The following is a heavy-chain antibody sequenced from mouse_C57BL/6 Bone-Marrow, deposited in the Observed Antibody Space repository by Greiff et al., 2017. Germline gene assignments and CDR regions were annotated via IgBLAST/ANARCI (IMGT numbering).Heavy chain of an antibody. Sequence: VKLMESGAELVRPGASVTLSCKASGYTFTDYEMHWVKQTPVHGLEWIGAIDPETGGTAYNQKFKGKAILTADKSSSTAYMELRSLTSEGSAVYYSLLLRYYAMDYWGQGTSVTVSS. CDR2: IDPETGGT. V-gene: IGHV1-15*01. D-gene: IGHD1-1*01. J-gene: IGHJ4*01. CDR1: GYTFTDYE. CDR3: LLLRYYAMDY.